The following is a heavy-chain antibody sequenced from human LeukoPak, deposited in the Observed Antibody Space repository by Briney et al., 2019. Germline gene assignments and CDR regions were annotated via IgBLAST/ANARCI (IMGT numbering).Heavy chain of an antibody. Sequence: ASVKVFCKASVYIFTSYGVSWVRQPPGRGLEWMGWIIAYNGNTNYAQKLQGRVTMTTDTSTSTAYMELRSLRSDDTAVYYWARDCSSTSCIGGFDPWGQGTLVTVSS. CDR3: ARDCSSTSCIGGFDP. CDR2: IIAYNGNT. D-gene: IGHD2-2*01. J-gene: IGHJ5*02. V-gene: IGHV1-18*01. CDR1: VYIFTSYG.